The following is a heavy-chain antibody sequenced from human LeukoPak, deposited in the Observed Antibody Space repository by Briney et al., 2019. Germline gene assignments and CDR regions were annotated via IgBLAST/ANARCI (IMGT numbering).Heavy chain of an antibody. Sequence: SETLSLTCTVSGGSISSSSYYWGWIRQPPGKGLEWIGSIYYSGSTYYNPSLKSRVTISVDTSKNQFSLKLSSVTAADTAVYYCARAYSSSWYYFDYWGQGTLVTVSS. CDR2: IYYSGST. CDR1: GGSISSSSYY. CDR3: ARAYSSSWYYFDY. V-gene: IGHV4-39*07. D-gene: IGHD6-13*01. J-gene: IGHJ4*02.